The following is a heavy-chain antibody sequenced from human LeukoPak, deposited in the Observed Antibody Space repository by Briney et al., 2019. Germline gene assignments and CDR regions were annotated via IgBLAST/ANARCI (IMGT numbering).Heavy chain of an antibody. J-gene: IGHJ4*02. CDR2: INHSGST. V-gene: IGHV4-34*01. CDR1: GGSFSGYY. Sequence: PSVTLSLTCAVYGGSFSGYYWSWIRQPPGKGLEWIGEINHSGSTNYNPSLKSRVTISVDTSKNQFSLKLSSVTAADTAVYYCARGPDWGQGTLVTVSS. CDR3: ARGPD.